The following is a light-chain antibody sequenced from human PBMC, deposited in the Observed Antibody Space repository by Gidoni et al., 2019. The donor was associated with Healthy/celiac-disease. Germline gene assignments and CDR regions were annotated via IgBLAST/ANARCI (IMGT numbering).Light chain of an antibody. CDR1: SSDVGGYNY. CDR3: SSYTSSSTSSYV. V-gene: IGLV2-14*01. Sequence: QSALTQPASVSGSPGQSITISCTGTSSDVGGYNYVSWYQQHPGKAPKLMIYDVSNRPSGVSNLFSGSRSGNTASLTISGLQAEDEADYYCSSYTSSSTSSYVFGTGTKVTVL. J-gene: IGLJ1*01. CDR2: DVS.